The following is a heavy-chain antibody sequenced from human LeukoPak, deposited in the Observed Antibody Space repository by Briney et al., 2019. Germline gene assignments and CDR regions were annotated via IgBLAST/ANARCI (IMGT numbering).Heavy chain of an antibody. CDR3: ARGPYSGSYYYFDY. CDR2: INPNSGGT. J-gene: IGHJ4*02. Sequence: GASVKVSCKASGYTFTGYYMHWVRQAPGQGPEWMGWINPNSGGTNYAQKFQGRVTMTRDTSISTAYMELSRLRSDDTAVYYCARGPYSGSYYYFDYWGQGTLVTVSS. CDR1: GYTFTGYY. D-gene: IGHD1-26*01. V-gene: IGHV1-2*02.